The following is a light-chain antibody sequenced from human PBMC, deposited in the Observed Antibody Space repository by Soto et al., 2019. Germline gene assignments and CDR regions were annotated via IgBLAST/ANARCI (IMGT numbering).Light chain of an antibody. J-gene: IGKJ2*01. CDR1: QTISTY. Sequence: DIHMTQSPSSLAAPVGDRVTITCRASQTISTYLNWYQQKPGKAPRLLIYDASSLLSGVPSRFSGSGSGTDFTLTIASLQPEDFSTYYCQQSDSTPYTFGQGTKVEI. CDR2: DAS. V-gene: IGKV1-39*01. CDR3: QQSDSTPYT.